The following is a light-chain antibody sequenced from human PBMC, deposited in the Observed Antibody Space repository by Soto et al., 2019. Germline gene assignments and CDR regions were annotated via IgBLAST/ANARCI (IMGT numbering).Light chain of an antibody. V-gene: IGLV2-14*01. Sequence: QSALTQPASVSGSPGQSITISCTGTSSDIGGYNYVSWYQQHPGKAPKVMIYDVSNRPSGFSSRFSGSKSGDTASLTISGLQDEDEAEYYCISYTTSGTLVVFGGGTKLTVL. CDR3: ISYTTSGTLVV. J-gene: IGLJ3*02. CDR1: SSDIGGYNY. CDR2: DVS.